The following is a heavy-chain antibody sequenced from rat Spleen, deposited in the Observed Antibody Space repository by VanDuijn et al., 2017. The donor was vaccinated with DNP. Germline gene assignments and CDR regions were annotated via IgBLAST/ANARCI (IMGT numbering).Heavy chain of an antibody. CDR1: GFTFSDYY. CDR3: TTGVVDY. V-gene: IGHV5-7*01. J-gene: IGHJ2*01. Sequence: EVQLVESGGGLVQPGSPLKLSCAASGFTFSDYYMAWVRQAPKKGLEWVATISYDGRETYYPDSVKGRFTISRHNAKSTLYLQMDSLRSEDTATYYCTTGVVDYWGQGVMVTVSS. D-gene: IGHD1-1*01. CDR2: ISYDGRET.